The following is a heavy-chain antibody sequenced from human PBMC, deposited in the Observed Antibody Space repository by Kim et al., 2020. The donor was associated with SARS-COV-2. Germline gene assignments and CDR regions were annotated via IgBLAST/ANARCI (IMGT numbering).Heavy chain of an antibody. CDR3: ARGRVRDSSLDY. CDR1: GGSISSSSYY. CDR2: IYYSGST. Sequence: SETLSLTCTVSGGSISSSSYYWGWIRQPPGKGLEWIGSIYYSGSTYYNPSLKSRVTISVDTSKNQFSLKLSSVTAADTAVYYCARGRVRDSSLDYWGQGTLVTVSS. D-gene: IGHD6-13*01. J-gene: IGHJ4*02. V-gene: IGHV4-39*07.